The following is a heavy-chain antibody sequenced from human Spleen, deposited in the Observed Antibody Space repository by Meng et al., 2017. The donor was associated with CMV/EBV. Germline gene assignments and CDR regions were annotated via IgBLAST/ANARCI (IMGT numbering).Heavy chain of an antibody. J-gene: IGHJ3*02. Sequence: GESLKISCAASGFTFSSYEMNWVRQAPGKGLEWVSYISSSGSTIYYADSVKGRFTISRDNSKNTLYLQMGSLRAEDMTVYYCARGVVVPAAPRDAFDIWGQGTMVTVSS. D-gene: IGHD2-2*01. CDR2: ISSSGSTI. CDR3: ARGVVVPAAPRDAFDI. V-gene: IGHV3-48*03. CDR1: GFTFSSYE.